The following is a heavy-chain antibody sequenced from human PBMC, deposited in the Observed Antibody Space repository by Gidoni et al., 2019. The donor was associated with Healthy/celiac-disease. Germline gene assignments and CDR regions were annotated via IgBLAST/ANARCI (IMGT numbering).Heavy chain of an antibody. V-gene: IGHV1-18*01. CDR3: AREEYSSGWFYYYGMDV. Sequence: QVQLVQSGAEVKKPGASVKVSCKASVYTFTSYGISWVRQAPGQGLEWMGWISAYNGNTNYAQKLQGRVTMTTDTSTSTAYMELRSLRSDDTAVYYCAREEYSSGWFYYYGMDVWGQGTTVTVSS. CDR1: VYTFTSYG. J-gene: IGHJ6*02. D-gene: IGHD6-19*01. CDR2: ISAYNGNT.